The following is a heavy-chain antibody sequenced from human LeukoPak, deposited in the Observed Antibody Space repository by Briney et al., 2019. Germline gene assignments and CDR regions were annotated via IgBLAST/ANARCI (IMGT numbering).Heavy chain of an antibody. Sequence: PSETLSLTCAVYGGSFSGYYWSWIRQPPGKGLEWIGEINHSGSTNCNPSLKSRVTISVDTSKNPFSLKLSSVTAADTAVYYCARDGVAAAVKLDYWGQGTLVTVSS. CDR3: ARDGVAAAVKLDY. CDR1: GGSFSGYY. D-gene: IGHD6-13*01. CDR2: INHSGST. V-gene: IGHV4-34*01. J-gene: IGHJ4*02.